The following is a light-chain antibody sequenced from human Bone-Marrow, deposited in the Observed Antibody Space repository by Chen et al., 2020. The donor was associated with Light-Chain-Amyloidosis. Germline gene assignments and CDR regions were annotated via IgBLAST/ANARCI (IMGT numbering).Light chain of an antibody. J-gene: IGKJ4*01. CDR1: QTISSNY. CDR2: CSS. Sequence: EIVLTQSPGTLSLSPGEGANLSCRASQTISSNYLTWYQQKFGQAPRLLIYCSSSRAPGIPDRFTGSGSGTDFTLTINRLEPEDFAMYYCQQYGTSPLTFGGGTKVEIK. V-gene: IGKV3-20*01. CDR3: QQYGTSPLT.